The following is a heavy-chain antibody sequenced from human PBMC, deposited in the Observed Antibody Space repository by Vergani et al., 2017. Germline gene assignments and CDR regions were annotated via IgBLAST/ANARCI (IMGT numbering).Heavy chain of an antibody. J-gene: IGHJ4*02. CDR2: ISGSGATP. CDR1: GFTFTSYA. V-gene: IGHV3-23*01. D-gene: IGHD5-12*01. Sequence: EVRLLESGGGLVQPGGSLRLSCVGSGFTFTSYAMNWVRQAPGKGLEWVSGISGSGATPYYADSVKGRFIISRDNSKNTLHLQMNSLRADDTAVYYCTKGSRGYTGYFFDYWGQGTLATVSS. CDR3: TKGSRGYTGYFFDY.